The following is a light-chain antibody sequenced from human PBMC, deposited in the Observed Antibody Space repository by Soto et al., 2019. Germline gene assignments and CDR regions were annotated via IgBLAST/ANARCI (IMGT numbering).Light chain of an antibody. CDR3: SSYAGSNRLV. CDR1: SSDVGSYNY. V-gene: IGLV2-8*01. CDR2: DVL. J-gene: IGLJ2*01. Sequence: QSALTQPPSASGSPGQSVTISCTGTSSDVGSYNYVSWYQQHPGKAPKLMIYDVLKRPSGVPDRFSGSKSGNTATLTVSGLQAEDEADYYCSSYAGSNRLVFGGGTKVTVL.